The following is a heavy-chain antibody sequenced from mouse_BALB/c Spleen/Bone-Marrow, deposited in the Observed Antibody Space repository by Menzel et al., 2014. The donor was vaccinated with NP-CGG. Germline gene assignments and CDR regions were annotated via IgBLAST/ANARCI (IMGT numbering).Heavy chain of an antibody. Sequence: DVQLVESGGGLVQPGGSLRLSCATSGFTFTDYFMTWVRQPPGKALEWLGFIRNKANGYTTEYSASVKGRFTISRNNSQSILYLQMNPLRAEDSATYYCARGYYDDYWGQGTTLTVSS. CDR1: GFTFTDYF. CDR2: IRNKANGYTT. D-gene: IGHD2-4*01. CDR3: ARGYYDDY. V-gene: IGHV7-3*02. J-gene: IGHJ2*01.